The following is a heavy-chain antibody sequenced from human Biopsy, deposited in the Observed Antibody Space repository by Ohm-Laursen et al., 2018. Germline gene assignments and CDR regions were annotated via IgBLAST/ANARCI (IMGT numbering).Heavy chain of an antibody. D-gene: IGHD6-19*01. CDR2: INHRGYT. CDR1: GGSISGYY. V-gene: IGHV4-34*01. CDR3: ARSGQWARYYFDY. Sequence: SDTLSLTCAVSGGSISGYYWSWIRQPPGKGLEWIGEINHRGYTDYNASLKGRVSISVDTSKNQLSLNLTSVTAADTAVFYCARSGQWARYYFDYWGHGTPVTVSP. J-gene: IGHJ4*01.